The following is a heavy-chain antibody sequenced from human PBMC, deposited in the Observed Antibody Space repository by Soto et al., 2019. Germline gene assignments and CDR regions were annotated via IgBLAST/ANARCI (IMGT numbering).Heavy chain of an antibody. CDR2: IYYRGST. CDR1: GGSISSHY. CDR3: ARDGREASGMDV. V-gene: IGHV4-59*11. J-gene: IGHJ6*02. D-gene: IGHD1-26*01. Sequence: SETLSLTCTVSGGSISSHYWSWVRQAPGKGLEWIGHIYYRGSTNYNPSLRSRSTISVDASNNQFSLKVNSVTTADTAVYYCARDGREASGMDVWGQGTKVTVSS.